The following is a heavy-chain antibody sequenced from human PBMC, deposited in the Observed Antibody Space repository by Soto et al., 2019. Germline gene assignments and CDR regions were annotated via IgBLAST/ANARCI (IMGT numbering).Heavy chain of an antibody. CDR2: ISGSGGST. CDR1: GFTFSSYA. CDR3: AKPPAGGGYYYYGMDV. Sequence: EVQLLESGGGLVQPGGSLRLSCAASGFTFSSYAMSWVRQAPGKGLEWVSAISGSGGSTYYADSVKGRFTISRDNSKNTLYLQMNSLRAEDTAVYYCAKPPAGGGYYYYGMDVWGQGTTVTVSS. D-gene: IGHD3-10*01. J-gene: IGHJ6*02. V-gene: IGHV3-23*01.